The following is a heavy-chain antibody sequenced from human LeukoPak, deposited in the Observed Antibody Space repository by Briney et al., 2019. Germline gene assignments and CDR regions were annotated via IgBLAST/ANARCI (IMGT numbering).Heavy chain of an antibody. V-gene: IGHV4-34*01. CDR2: INHSGST. J-gene: IGHJ5*02. D-gene: IGHD6-19*01. CDR3: ARHFPHMDYSGWKQGWFDP. CDR1: GGSFSGYY. Sequence: NASETLSLTCAVYGGSFSGYYWSWIRQPPGKGLEWIGEINHSGSTYYNPSLKSRVTISVDTSENQFSLRLISVTAADTAVYYCARHFPHMDYSGWKQGWFDPWGQGTLVTVSS.